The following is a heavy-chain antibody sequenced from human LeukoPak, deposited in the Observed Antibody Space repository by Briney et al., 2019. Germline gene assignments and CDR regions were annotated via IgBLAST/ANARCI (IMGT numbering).Heavy chain of an antibody. J-gene: IGHJ4*02. Sequence: KPSETLSLTCTVSGGSISSSSYYWGWIRQPPGKGLEWLGSIYYSGSTYYNPSLKSRVTISVDTSKNQFSLKLSSVTAADTAVYYCARLEMATLYPDYWGQGTLVTVSS. V-gene: IGHV4-39*01. CDR2: IYYSGST. CDR3: ARLEMATLYPDY. D-gene: IGHD5-24*01. CDR1: GGSISSSSYY.